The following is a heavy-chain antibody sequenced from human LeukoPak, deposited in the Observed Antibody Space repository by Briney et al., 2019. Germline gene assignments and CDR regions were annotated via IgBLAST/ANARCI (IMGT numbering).Heavy chain of an antibody. Sequence: SVKVSCKASGGTFSSYTISWVRQAPGQGLEWMGRIIPILGIANYAQKFQGRVTITADKSTSTAYMELSSLRSEDTAVYYCARTYSSGSANYYYYYYGMDVWGQGTTVTVSS. D-gene: IGHD6-19*01. CDR3: ARTYSSGSANYYYYYYGMDV. J-gene: IGHJ6*02. CDR1: GGTFSSYT. V-gene: IGHV1-69*02. CDR2: IIPILGIA.